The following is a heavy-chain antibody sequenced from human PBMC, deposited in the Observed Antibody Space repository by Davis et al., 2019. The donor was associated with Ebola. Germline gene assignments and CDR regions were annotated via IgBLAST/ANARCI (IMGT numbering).Heavy chain of an antibody. Sequence: PSETLSPTCTVPGGPTSSYSWSWIRQPPGKGLEWIGYIYYSGSTNYHPSLKSRVTLSVDTSKNQFSLKLSSVTAADTAVYYCARGGYSYGTYYLDYWGQGTLVTVSS. V-gene: IGHV4-59*01. CDR3: ARGGYSYGTYYLDY. CDR2: IYYSGST. D-gene: IGHD5-18*01. CDR1: GGPTSSYS. J-gene: IGHJ4*02.